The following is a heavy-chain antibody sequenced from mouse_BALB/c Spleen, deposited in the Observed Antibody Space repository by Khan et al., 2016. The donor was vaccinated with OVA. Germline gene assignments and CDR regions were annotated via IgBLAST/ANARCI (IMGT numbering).Heavy chain of an antibody. CDR2: IYPNNDGP. V-gene: IGHV1S136*01. Sequence: IQLVQSGPELVKPGASVKMSCKASGYTFTSYVMHWVKQKPGQGLEWIGYIYPNNDGPEYNEKFKGKATLTSDKSSSTAYMELSSLTSEDSAVYYCARVGYYGKGFACWGQGTRVTVSA. CDR3: ARVGYYGKGFAC. D-gene: IGHD2-1*01. CDR1: GYTFTSYV. J-gene: IGHJ3*01.